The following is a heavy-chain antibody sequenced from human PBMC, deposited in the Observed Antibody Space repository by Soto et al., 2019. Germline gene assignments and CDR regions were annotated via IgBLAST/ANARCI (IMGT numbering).Heavy chain of an antibody. V-gene: IGHV3-72*01. CDR1: GLIFSDYH. CDR3: AMLGGWSGGSSDMDV. Sequence: EVQLVESGGGLVQPGGSLRLSCAASGLIFSDYHMDWVRQAPGKGLEWVGRIRRKANSYTTEYAASVKGRFTISRDDSTNSLYLQMNSLKTEDTAVYYGAMLGGWSGGSSDMDVWGQGTTVTVSS. J-gene: IGHJ6*02. CDR2: IRRKANSYTT. D-gene: IGHD6-19*01.